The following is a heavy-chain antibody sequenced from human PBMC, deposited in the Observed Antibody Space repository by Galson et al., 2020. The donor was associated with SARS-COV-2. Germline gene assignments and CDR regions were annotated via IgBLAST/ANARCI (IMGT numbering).Heavy chain of an antibody. CDR2: IYSTGTT. CDR1: RGPISGYY. CDR3: AKLAEGRRSSEDY. J-gene: IGHJ4*02. V-gene: IGHV4-59*08. Sequence: ETSETLSLTCTVSRGPISGYYWSWIRQTPGKKLEWLGRIYSTGTTDYNPSLKSRVTILVDTSKNQFSLTLISVTAADTAVYYCAKLAEGRRSSEDYWGQGTLVTVSS.